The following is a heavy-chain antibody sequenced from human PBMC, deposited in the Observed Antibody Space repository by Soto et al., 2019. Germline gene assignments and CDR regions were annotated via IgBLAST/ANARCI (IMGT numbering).Heavy chain of an antibody. V-gene: IGHV4-59*01. Sequence: QVQLQESGPGLVKPSETLSLTCTVSGGSISSYYWSWIRQPPGKGLEWIGYIFNRGSTNYNPSLKSRVTISVDTSKNQFSLKLSSVTAADTAMYYCAREAGVRYPFDPWGQGTQVTVSS. CDR3: AREAGVRYPFDP. J-gene: IGHJ5*02. D-gene: IGHD4-17*01. CDR1: GGSISSYY. CDR2: IFNRGST.